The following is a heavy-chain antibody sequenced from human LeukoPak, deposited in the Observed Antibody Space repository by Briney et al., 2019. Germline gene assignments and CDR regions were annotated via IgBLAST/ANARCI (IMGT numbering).Heavy chain of an antibody. CDR2: ISGSGGTT. CDR1: GFTFSTYA. V-gene: IGHV3-23*01. Sequence: GGSLRLSCAASGFTFSTYAMSWVRQAPGKGPEWVSGISGSGGTTHYADSVKGRFTISRDNSKNTLYVQMNSLTAEDTAVYYCAKDQPGDYYYARAGMDVWGQGTTVTVSS. J-gene: IGHJ6*02. D-gene: IGHD3-22*01. CDR3: AKDQPGDYYYARAGMDV.